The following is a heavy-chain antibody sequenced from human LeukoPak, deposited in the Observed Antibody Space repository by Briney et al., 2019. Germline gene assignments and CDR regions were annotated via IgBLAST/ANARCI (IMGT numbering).Heavy chain of an antibody. V-gene: IGHV3-73*01. D-gene: IGHD5-12*01. Sequence: PGGSLRLSYAASGFTFSGSAMHWVRQASGKGLEWVGRIRSKANSYATVYAASVNGRFTISRDDSKNTAYLQMNSLKTEDTAVYYCTGEATSPDYWGQGTLVTVSS. CDR2: IRSKANSYAT. CDR3: TGEATSPDY. J-gene: IGHJ4*02. CDR1: GFTFSGSA.